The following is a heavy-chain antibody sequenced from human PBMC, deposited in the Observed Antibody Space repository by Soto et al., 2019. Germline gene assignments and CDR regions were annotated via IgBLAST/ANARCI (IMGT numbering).Heavy chain of an antibody. CDR1: GFSLSTSGVG. J-gene: IGHJ6*02. CDR3: AHRRGGYDYFYYYGMDV. D-gene: IGHD5-12*01. V-gene: IGHV2-5*01. Sequence: SGPTLVNPTQTLTLTCTFSGFSLSTSGVGVGWIRQPPGKALEWLALIYWNDDKRYSPSLKSRLTITKDTSKNQVVLTMTNMDPVDTATYYCAHRRGGYDYFYYYGMDVWGQGTTVTVSS. CDR2: IYWNDDK.